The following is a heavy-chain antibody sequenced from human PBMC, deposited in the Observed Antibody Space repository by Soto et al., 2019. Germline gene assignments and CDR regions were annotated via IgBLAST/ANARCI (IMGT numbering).Heavy chain of an antibody. CDR2: ISGSGGGT. D-gene: IGHD4-17*01. CDR1: GFAFTGYA. Sequence: EVQLLESGGGFVQPGGSLRLSCAASGFAFTGYAMSWVRQAPGKGLEWVSGISGSGGGTYSADSVKGRFSISRDISKKTLYLHMNSLRAQDTAVYYCARATSGDYGGFDYWGQGTLVTVSS. CDR3: ARATSGDYGGFDY. J-gene: IGHJ4*02. V-gene: IGHV3-23*01.